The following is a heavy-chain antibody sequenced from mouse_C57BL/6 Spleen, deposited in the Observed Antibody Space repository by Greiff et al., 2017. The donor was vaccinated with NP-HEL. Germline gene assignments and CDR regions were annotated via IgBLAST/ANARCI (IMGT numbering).Heavy chain of an antibody. Sequence: QVHVKQPGAELVKPGASVKLSCKASGYTFTSYWMHWVKQRPGRGLEWIGRIDPNSGGTKYNEKFKSKATLTVDKPSSTAYMQLSSLTSEDSAVYYCARGTTVVEGYFDVWGTGTTVTVSS. J-gene: IGHJ1*03. V-gene: IGHV1-72*01. CDR1: GYTFTSYW. CDR2: IDPNSGGT. D-gene: IGHD1-1*01. CDR3: ARGTTVVEGYFDV.